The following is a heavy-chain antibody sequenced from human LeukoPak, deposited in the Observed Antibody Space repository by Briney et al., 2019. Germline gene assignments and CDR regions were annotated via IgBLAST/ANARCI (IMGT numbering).Heavy chain of an antibody. D-gene: IGHD6-13*01. CDR3: ARSIIAAAGNFDY. CDR2: IYYSGST. J-gene: IGHJ4*02. Sequence: SQTLSLTCTVSGGSISSGDYYWSWIRQPPGKGLEWIGYIYYSGSTYYNPSLKSRVTISVDTSKNQFSLKLSSVTAADTAVYYCARSIIAAAGNFDYWGQGTLVTVSS. CDR1: GGSISSGDYY. V-gene: IGHV4-30-4*08.